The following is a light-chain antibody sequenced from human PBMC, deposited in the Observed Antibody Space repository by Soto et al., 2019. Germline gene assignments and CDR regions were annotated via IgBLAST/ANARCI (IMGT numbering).Light chain of an antibody. CDR2: YDS. J-gene: IGLJ2*01. V-gene: IGLV3-21*04. CDR1: NIGSKS. CDR3: QVWDSSSDHPV. Sequence: SYELTQPPSVSVAPGKTARITCGGNNIGSKSVHWYQQKPGQAPVLVIYYDSDRPSGIPERFSGSNSGNTATLTISRVEAVDEADYYWQVWDSSSDHPVFGGGTKVTVL.